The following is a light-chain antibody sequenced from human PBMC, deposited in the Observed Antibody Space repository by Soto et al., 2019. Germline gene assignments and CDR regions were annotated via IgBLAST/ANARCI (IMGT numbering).Light chain of an antibody. CDR2: DNN. CDR1: SSNIGNNY. V-gene: IGLV1-51*01. J-gene: IGLJ2*01. Sequence: QSVLTQPPSVSAAPGQKVTISCSGSSSNIGNNYVSWYQQLPGTAPKLLIYDNNNRPSGIPGRFSGSKSGTSATLGITGLQTGDEADYYCGTWDSSLSAVVFGGGTKLTVL. CDR3: GTWDSSLSAVV.